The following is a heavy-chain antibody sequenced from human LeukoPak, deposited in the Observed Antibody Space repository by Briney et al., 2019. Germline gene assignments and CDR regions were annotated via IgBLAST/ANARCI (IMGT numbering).Heavy chain of an antibody. Sequence: SETLSLTCTVSGGSISSYYWSWIRQPPGKGLEWIGYIYYSGSTNYNPSLKSRVTISVDTSKNQFSLKLSSVTAAGTAVYYCARVFVGAPDWFDPWGQGTLVTVSS. CDR2: IYYSGST. CDR3: ARVFVGAPDWFDP. CDR1: GGSISSYY. D-gene: IGHD3-9*01. V-gene: IGHV4-59*01. J-gene: IGHJ5*02.